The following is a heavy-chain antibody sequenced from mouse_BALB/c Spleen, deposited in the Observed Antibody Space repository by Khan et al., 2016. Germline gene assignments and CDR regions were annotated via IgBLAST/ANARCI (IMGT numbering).Heavy chain of an antibody. CDR3: ARSSNWYGFSY. CDR1: GYSITSDYA. V-gene: IGHV3-2*02. D-gene: IGHD4-1*01. Sequence: EVQLVESGPGLVKPSQSLSLTCTVSGYSITSDYAWNWIRQFPGNKLEWMGYITYRGSTAYNPSLKSRISLTRDTSKNQFFLQLTSVTTEDTATYYCARSSNWYGFSYWGQGTLVTVSA. CDR2: ITYRGST. J-gene: IGHJ3*01.